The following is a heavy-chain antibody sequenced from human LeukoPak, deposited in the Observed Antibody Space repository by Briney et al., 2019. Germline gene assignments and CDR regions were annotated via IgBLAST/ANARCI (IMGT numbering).Heavy chain of an antibody. V-gene: IGHV5-51*01. CDR3: ARRSHYASDY. CDR2: ISPGDSNT. CDR1: GYSFSTYW. Sequence: GESLKISCKASGYSFSTYWIAWVRQKPGKGLEWMGIISPGDSNTRYSPSFQGQVTISVDTSISTAYLQWNSLKASDTAIHYCARRSHYASDYWGQGALVTVSS. D-gene: IGHD4-11*01. J-gene: IGHJ4*02.